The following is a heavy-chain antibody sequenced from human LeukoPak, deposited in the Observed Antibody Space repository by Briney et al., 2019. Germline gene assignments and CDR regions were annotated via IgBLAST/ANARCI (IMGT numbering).Heavy chain of an antibody. Sequence: SETLSLTCTVSGGSISSCYWSWIRQPPGKGLEWIGYISYSGSTNYNPSLKSRVTISVDASKNQFSLKLSSVTAADTAVYYCAGGLGYCSGGSCYGSIDYWGQGTLVTVYS. CDR3: AGGLGYCSGGSCYGSIDY. D-gene: IGHD2-15*01. CDR2: ISYSGST. CDR1: GGSISSCY. V-gene: IGHV4-59*01. J-gene: IGHJ4*02.